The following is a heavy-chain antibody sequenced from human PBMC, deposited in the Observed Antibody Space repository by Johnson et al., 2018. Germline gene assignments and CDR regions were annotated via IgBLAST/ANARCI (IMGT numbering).Heavy chain of an antibody. J-gene: IGHJ1*01. V-gene: IGHV3-53*02. CDR2: IYIDGST. Sequence: EVQLVETGGGLIQPGGSLRLSCAASGFTVSASYMSWVRQAPGKGLEWVSAIYIDGSTYYADSVKGRFTISRDNSVNTLYLQMNSLRAEDTAVYYCARSGGAPRSSGLTGDFQHWGQGTLVTVSS. CDR1: GFTVSASY. CDR3: ARSGGAPRSSGLTGDFQH. D-gene: IGHD6-19*01.